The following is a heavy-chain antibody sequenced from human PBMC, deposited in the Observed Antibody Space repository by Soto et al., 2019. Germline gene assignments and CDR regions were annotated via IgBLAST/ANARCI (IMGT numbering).Heavy chain of an antibody. D-gene: IGHD5-12*01. CDR2: INHSGST. Sequence: PSETLSLTCAVYGGSFSGYYWSWIRQPPGKGLEWIGEINHSGSTNYNPSLKSRVTISVDTSKNQFSLKLSSVTAADTAVYYCARAEEMATYFDYWGQGTLVTVSS. J-gene: IGHJ4*02. CDR3: ARAEEMATYFDY. CDR1: GGSFSGYY. V-gene: IGHV4-34*01.